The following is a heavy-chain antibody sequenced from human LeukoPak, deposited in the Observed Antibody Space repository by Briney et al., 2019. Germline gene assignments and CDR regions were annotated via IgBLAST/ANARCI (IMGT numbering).Heavy chain of an antibody. J-gene: IGHJ4*02. CDR1: GFTLSSYA. D-gene: IGHD3-3*01. Sequence: GALRLSCAASGFTLSSYAMHWVRQAPGKGLEWVAVISYDGSNKYYADSVKGRFTISRDNSKNTLYLQMNSLRAEDTAVYYCARGPTYYDFWSGYSDYWGQGTLVTVSS. V-gene: IGHV3-30-3*01. CDR3: ARGPTYYDFWSGYSDY. CDR2: ISYDGSNK.